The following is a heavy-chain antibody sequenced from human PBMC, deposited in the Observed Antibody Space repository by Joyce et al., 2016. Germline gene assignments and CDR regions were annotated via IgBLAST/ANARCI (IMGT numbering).Heavy chain of an antibody. CDR2: INPSGGRT. V-gene: IGHV1-46*01. CDR1: GYTFTTYY. D-gene: IGHD2/OR15-2a*01. J-gene: IGHJ4*02. CDR3: ARVYLPGSTRFDD. Sequence: QVQLVQSGAEVKKPGASVKVSCKASGYTFTTYYIPWVRQAPGQGLEWMGVINPSGGRTTYAQNFQGRVAMTTDTSTSTAYMELTSLRSDDTAVYYCARVYLPGSTRFDDWGQGTLVTVSS.